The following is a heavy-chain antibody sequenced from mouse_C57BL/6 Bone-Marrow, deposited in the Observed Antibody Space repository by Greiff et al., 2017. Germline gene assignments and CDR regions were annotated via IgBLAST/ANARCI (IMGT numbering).Heavy chain of an antibody. D-gene: IGHD6-5*01. CDR2: IDPENGDT. CDR3: TTPLCNDEGY. Sequence: EVQLQQSGAELVRPGASVTLSCTASGFNIKDDYMHWVKQRPEQGLEWIGWIDPENGDTEYASKFQGKATITADTSSNTAYLQLSSLTSEDTAVYYCTTPLCNDEGYWGQGTTRTVSS. V-gene: IGHV14-4*01. J-gene: IGHJ2*01. CDR1: GFNIKDDY.